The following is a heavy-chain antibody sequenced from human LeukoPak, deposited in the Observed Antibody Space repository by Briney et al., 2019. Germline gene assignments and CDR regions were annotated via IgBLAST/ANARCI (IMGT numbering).Heavy chain of an antibody. D-gene: IGHD1-26*01. CDR2: ISGSGGST. Sequence: GGSLSLSCAASGFTFSSYAMSWVRQAPGEGLEWVSAISGSGGSTYYADSVKGRFTISRDNSKNTLYLQMNSLRAEDTAVYYCAKELGVGATPEYFQHWGQGTLVTVSS. CDR1: GFTFSSYA. CDR3: AKELGVGATPEYFQH. J-gene: IGHJ1*01. V-gene: IGHV3-23*01.